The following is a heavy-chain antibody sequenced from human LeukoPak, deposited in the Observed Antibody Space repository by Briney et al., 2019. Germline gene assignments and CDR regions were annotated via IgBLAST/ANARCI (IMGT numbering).Heavy chain of an antibody. CDR2: INHSGGT. CDR1: GGSFSGYY. Sequence: SETLSLTCAVYGGSFSGYYWNWIRQPPGKGLEWIGEINHSGGTNYNPSLKSRVTISVDTSKNQFSLKLSSVTAADTAVYYCARVPRGDSSSYKGVYWGQGTLVTVSS. D-gene: IGHD3-22*01. V-gene: IGHV4-34*01. CDR3: ARVPRGDSSSYKGVY. J-gene: IGHJ4*02.